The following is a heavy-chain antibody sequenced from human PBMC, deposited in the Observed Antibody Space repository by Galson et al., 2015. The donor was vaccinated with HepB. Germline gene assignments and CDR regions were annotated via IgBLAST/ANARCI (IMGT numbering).Heavy chain of an antibody. J-gene: IGHJ4*02. V-gene: IGHV3-30-3*01. Sequence: SLRLSCAASGFTFSSYAVHWVRQAPGKGLEWVAVISYDGSINNYADSVRGRFTISRDNSKNTLYLQMNSLREEDTAVYYCARELGEKWLTRGAFDYWGQGTLVTVSS. CDR3: ARELGEKWLTRGAFDY. CDR2: ISYDGSIN. CDR1: GFTFSSYA. D-gene: IGHD6-19*01.